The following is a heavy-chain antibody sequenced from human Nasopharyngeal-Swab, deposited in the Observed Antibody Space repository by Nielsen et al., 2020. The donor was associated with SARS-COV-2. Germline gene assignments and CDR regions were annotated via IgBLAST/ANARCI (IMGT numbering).Heavy chain of an antibody. J-gene: IGHJ4*02. V-gene: IGHV3-30*18. CDR2: ISPDGSNK. D-gene: IGHD3-9*01. CDR3: AKDYYDTLAGYYGPDF. CDR1: GFSFSRYG. Sequence: GESLKISCEASGFSFSRYGMHWVRQAPGKGPEWVTVISPDGSNKYYADSVKCRFTISRDNSKNTLYLLMSSLRAEDTAVYYCAKDYYDTLAGYYGPDFWGQGTLVTVSS.